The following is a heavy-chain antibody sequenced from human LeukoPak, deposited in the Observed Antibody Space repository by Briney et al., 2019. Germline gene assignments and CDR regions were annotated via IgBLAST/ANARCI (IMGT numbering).Heavy chain of an antibody. V-gene: IGHV1-18*01. J-gene: IGHJ4*02. CDR1: GYTFTNYG. Sequence: ASVKVSCKASGYTFTNYGISWVRQAPGQGLEWMGWISAYNGNTKYAQRLQGRVTMRTDTSTSTAYMELRSLRSDDTAVYYCAREGFGDYYFDYWGQGTLVTVSS. CDR2: ISAYNGNT. D-gene: IGHD2-21*01. CDR3: AREGFGDYYFDY.